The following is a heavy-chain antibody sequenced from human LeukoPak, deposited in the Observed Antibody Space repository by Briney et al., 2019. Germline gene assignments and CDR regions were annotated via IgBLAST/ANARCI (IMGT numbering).Heavy chain of an antibody. J-gene: IGHJ3*02. V-gene: IGHV3-20*01. CDR1: GFTFSSYA. CDR2: INWNGGST. D-gene: IGHD2-2*01. CDR3: ARVGVVVPAAPHGAFDI. Sequence: GGSLRLSCAASGFTFSSYAMSWVRQAPGKGLEWVSGINWNGGSTGYADSVKGRFTISRDNAKNSLYLQMNSLRAEDTALYHCARVGVVVPAAPHGAFDIWGQGTMVTVSS.